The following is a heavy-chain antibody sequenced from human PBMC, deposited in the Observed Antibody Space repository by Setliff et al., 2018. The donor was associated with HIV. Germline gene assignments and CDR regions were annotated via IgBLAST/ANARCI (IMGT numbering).Heavy chain of an antibody. CDR2: ISSSSTYI. D-gene: IGHD5-12*01. J-gene: IGHJ4*02. Sequence: GGSLRLSCAASGFTFSTYTMHWVRQAPGKGLEWVSSISSSSTYIYYGDSLKGRFTISRDNAKNSLYLQMNSLRAEDTAVYYCARDGADSGYLHYWGQGTSVTVSS. CDR1: GFTFSTYT. CDR3: ARDGADSGYLHY. V-gene: IGHV3-21*01.